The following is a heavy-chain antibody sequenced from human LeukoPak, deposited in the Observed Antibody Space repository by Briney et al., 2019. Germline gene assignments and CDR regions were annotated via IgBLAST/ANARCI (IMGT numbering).Heavy chain of an antibody. J-gene: IGHJ2*01. CDR3: ARDNGDGYYFYWYFDL. V-gene: IGHV4-38-2*02. Sequence: SETLSLTCTVSGGSISSYYWGWIRQSPRKGLEWIGSIYHSGSTYYNPSLKSRVTISVDPSKNQFSLQLSSVTAADTAVYYCARDNGDGYYFYWYFDLWGRGTLVTVSS. CDR1: GGSISSYY. CDR2: IYHSGST. D-gene: IGHD3-22*01.